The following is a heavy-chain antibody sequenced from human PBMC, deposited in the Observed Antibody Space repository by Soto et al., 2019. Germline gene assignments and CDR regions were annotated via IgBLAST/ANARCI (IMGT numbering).Heavy chain of an antibody. J-gene: IGHJ6*02. CDR2: IYYSGST. V-gene: IGHV4-31*03. CDR1: GGSISSGGYY. Sequence: SETLSLTCTVSGGSISSGGYYWSWIRQHPGKGLEWIGYIYYSGSTYYNPSLKSRVTISVDTSKNQFSLKLSSVTAADTAVYYCARGRKGKKIGGYYPPPLYYYGMDVWGQGTTVTVSS. CDR3: ARGRKGKKIGGYYPPPLYYYGMDV. D-gene: IGHD1-26*01.